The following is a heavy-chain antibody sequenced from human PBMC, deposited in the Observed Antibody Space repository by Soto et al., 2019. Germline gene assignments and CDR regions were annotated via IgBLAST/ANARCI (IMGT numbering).Heavy chain of an antibody. V-gene: IGHV1-69*06. CDR3: ARMEVYCSSPSCYPGGGFDY. J-gene: IGHJ4*02. CDR1: GGTFSSYA. CDR2: IIPIFGTA. D-gene: IGHD2-2*01. Sequence: QVQLVQSGAKVKKPGSSGKVSCKASGGTFSSYAISWVRQAPGQGLEWMGGIIPIFGTANYAQKFQGRVTITADKSTSTAYMELSSLRSEDTAVYYCARMEVYCSSPSCYPGGGFDYWGQGTLVTVSS.